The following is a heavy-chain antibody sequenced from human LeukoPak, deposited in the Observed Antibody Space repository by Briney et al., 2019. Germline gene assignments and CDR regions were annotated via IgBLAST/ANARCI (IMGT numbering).Heavy chain of an antibody. V-gene: IGHV3-30*18. J-gene: IGHJ4*02. CDR2: ISYDGNHK. Sequence: PGGPLRLSCEASGFTFSSGMNWVRQAPGKGLEWVAVISYDGNHKYYGDSVKGRFTISRDNSRNTLYLQMDSLKTEDTAVYYCAKGELHFNTCSFDYWGQGTLVTVSS. D-gene: IGHD1-26*01. CDR1: GFTFSSG. CDR3: AKGELHFNTCSFDY.